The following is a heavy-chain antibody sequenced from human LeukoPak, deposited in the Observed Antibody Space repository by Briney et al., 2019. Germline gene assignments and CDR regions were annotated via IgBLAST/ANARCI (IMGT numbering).Heavy chain of an antibody. Sequence: GRSLRLSCASSGSTFSSYAMHWVRQAPGKGLEWVAVISYDGSNKYYADSVKGRFTISRDNSKNTLYLQMNSLRAEDTAVYYCAREPIAVAGPPLDYWGQGTLVTVSS. D-gene: IGHD6-19*01. J-gene: IGHJ4*02. CDR1: GSTFSSYA. CDR2: ISYDGSNK. CDR3: AREPIAVAGPPLDY. V-gene: IGHV3-30*04.